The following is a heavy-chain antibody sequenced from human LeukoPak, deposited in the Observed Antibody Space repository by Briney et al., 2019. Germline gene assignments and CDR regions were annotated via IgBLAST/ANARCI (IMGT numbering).Heavy chain of an antibody. V-gene: IGHV3-23*01. CDR3: AKAMEDGNADRFDY. CDR2: ISGSGGRT. D-gene: IGHD3-3*01. J-gene: IGHJ4*02. CDR1: GFTFSSYA. Sequence: PGGSLRLSCAASGFTFSSYAMSWVRQAPGKGLEWVSIISGSGGRTSHADSVKGRFTISRDNSKNTLYLQVNSLRAEDSAVYYCAKAMEDGNADRFDYWGPGTLVTVSS.